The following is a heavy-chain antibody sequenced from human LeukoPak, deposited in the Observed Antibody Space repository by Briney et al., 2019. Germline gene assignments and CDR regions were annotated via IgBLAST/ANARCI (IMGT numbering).Heavy chain of an antibody. J-gene: IGHJ4*02. CDR1: GFTFSSYG. Sequence: GGSLRLSCAASGFTFSSYGMHWVRQAPGKGLEGVAVISYDGSNKYYADSVKGRFTISRDNSKNTLYLQMNSLRAEDTAVYYCAKDTHYYGSGSYSIDYWGQGTLVTVSS. V-gene: IGHV3-30*18. CDR2: ISYDGSNK. CDR3: AKDTHYYGSGSYSIDY. D-gene: IGHD3-10*01.